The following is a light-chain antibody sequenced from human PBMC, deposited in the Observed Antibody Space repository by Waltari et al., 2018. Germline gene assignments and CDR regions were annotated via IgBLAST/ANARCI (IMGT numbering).Light chain of an antibody. Sequence: QSALTPPASVSASPGQSITISCTGTSSDIGRYNYVSWYQQHPGTAPKLLIFDVSKRPSGVSNRFSGSKSADTASLTISGLQSEDEADYYCSSYTTSTTVIFGGGTKLTVL. CDR1: SSDIGRYNY. CDR2: DVS. J-gene: IGLJ2*01. V-gene: IGLV2-14*03. CDR3: SSYTTSTTVI.